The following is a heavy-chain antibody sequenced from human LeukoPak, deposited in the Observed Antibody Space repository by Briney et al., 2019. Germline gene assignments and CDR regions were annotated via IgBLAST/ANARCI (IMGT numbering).Heavy chain of an antibody. CDR3: ARRPNYYDSSGYVGAFDI. J-gene: IGHJ3*02. V-gene: IGHV1-69*01. D-gene: IGHD3-22*01. CDR2: IIPIFGTA. CDR1: GGTFSSYA. Sequence: SVKVSXKASGGTFSSYAISWVRQAPGQGLEWMGGIIPIFGTANYAQKFQGRVTITADESTSTAYMELSSLRSEDTAVYYCARRPNYYDSSGYVGAFDIWGQGTMVTVSS.